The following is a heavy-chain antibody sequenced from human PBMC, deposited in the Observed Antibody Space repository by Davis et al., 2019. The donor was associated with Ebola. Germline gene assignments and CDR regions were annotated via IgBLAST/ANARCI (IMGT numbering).Heavy chain of an antibody. CDR2: IYYSGST. D-gene: IGHD6-19*01. J-gene: IGHJ2*01. V-gene: IGHV4-59*01. Sequence: SETLSLTCTVSGGSISSYYWSWIRQPPGKGLEWIGYIYYSGSTNYNPSLKSRVTISVDTSKNQFSLKLNSVTAADTAVYYCARAHSSGWIYWYFDLWGRGPWSLSPQ. CDR3: ARAHSSGWIYWYFDL. CDR1: GGSISSYY.